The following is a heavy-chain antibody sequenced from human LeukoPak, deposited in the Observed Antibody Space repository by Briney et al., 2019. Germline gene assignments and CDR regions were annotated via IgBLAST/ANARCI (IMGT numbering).Heavy chain of an antibody. CDR3: ARGLTIFGVVIIGAFDI. CDR2: MNPNSGNT. J-gene: IGHJ3*02. Sequence: ASVKVSCKASGYTFTSYDINWVRQATGQGLEWMGWMNPNSGNTGYAQKFQGRVTMTRNTSISTAYMELSSLRSEDTAVYYCARGLTIFGVVIIGAFDIWGQETMVTVSS. D-gene: IGHD3-3*01. V-gene: IGHV1-8*01. CDR1: GYTFTSYD.